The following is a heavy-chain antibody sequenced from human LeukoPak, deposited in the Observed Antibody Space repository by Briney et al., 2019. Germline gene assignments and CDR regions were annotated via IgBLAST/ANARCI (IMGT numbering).Heavy chain of an antibody. CDR2: ISSSGSTI. V-gene: IGHV3-48*03. D-gene: IGHD3-10*01. CDR3: ARDSAGGPLGQILSDLTYFDY. J-gene: IGHJ4*02. CDR1: GFTFSRYE. Sequence: GGSLRLSCAASGFTFSRYEMNWVRQAPGKGLEWVSYISSSGSTIYYADSVKGRFTISRDNAKNSLYLQMDSLRAEDTAVYYCARDSAGGPLGQILSDLTYFDYWGQGTLVTVSS.